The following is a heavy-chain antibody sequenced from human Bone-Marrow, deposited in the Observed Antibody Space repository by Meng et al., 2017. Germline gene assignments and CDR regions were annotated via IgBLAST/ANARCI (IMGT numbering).Heavy chain of an antibody. V-gene: IGHV4-31*01. J-gene: IGHJ4*02. CDR1: GCSISSGGYY. CDR3: ARVGYSGSRVTSYYFDY. D-gene: IGHD1-26*01. CDR2: IYYSGST. Sequence: QVQMQESGPGLVKPSQTLSLTCTVSGCSISSGGYYWSWIRQHPGKGLEWIGYIYYSGSTYYNPSLKSLVTISVDTSKNQFSLKLSSVTAADTAVYYCARVGYSGSRVTSYYFDYWGQGTLVTVSS.